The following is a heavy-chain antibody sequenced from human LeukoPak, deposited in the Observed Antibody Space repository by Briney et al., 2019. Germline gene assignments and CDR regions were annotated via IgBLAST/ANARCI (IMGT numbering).Heavy chain of an antibody. CDR2: INSDGSST. CDR3: ARDFAPQNYYGSGSYYKAMGLFDY. Sequence: GGSLRLSCAASGFTFSSYWMHWVRQAPGKGLVWVSRINSDGSSTSYADSVKGRFTISRDNAKNTLYLQMNSLRAEDAAVYYCARDFAPQNYYGSGSYYKAMGLFDYWGQGTLVTVSS. V-gene: IGHV3-74*01. D-gene: IGHD3-10*01. CDR1: GFTFSSYW. J-gene: IGHJ4*02.